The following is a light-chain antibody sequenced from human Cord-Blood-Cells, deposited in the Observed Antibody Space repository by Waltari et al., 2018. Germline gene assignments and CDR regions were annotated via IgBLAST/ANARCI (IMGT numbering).Light chain of an antibody. V-gene: IGLV1-44*01. J-gene: IGLJ1*01. CDR3: AAWDDSLNGSYV. CDR1: SSNIGSNT. Sequence: QSVLTQPPSASGTPGQRVTISCSGSSSNIGSNTVNWYQQLPGTAPKLLIYSTNQRPSGVPDRFSGSKSGTSASQAISGLQSEDEADYYCAAWDDSLNGSYVFGTGTKVTVL. CDR2: STN.